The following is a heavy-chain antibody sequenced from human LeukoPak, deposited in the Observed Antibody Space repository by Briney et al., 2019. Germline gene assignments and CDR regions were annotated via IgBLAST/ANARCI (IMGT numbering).Heavy chain of an antibody. CDR1: GGPITEYY. J-gene: IGHJ4*02. Sequence: SETLSLTCSVSGGPITEYYWSWIRQPPGKGLEWIGYIYHTGSTNYSPSLKSRVTMSVDASRNQFSLKLVSVTAADTAVYYCARDRGSAGYYYLDSWGQGILVTVSS. CDR2: IYHTGST. D-gene: IGHD1-26*01. CDR3: ARDRGSAGYYYLDS. V-gene: IGHV4-59*01.